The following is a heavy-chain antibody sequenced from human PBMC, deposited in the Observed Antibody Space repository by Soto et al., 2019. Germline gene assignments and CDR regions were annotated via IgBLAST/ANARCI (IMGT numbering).Heavy chain of an antibody. CDR3: AKGPRSSSWYGYSLDY. J-gene: IGHJ4*02. Sequence: QVQLVESGGGVVQPGRSLRLSCAASGFTFSSYGMHWVRQAPGKGLEWVAVISYDGSNKYYADSVKGRFTISRDNSKNTLYLQMNSRRAEDRAVYYCAKGPRSSSWYGYSLDYGGQGPLVTVPS. CDR1: GFTFSSYG. CDR2: ISYDGSNK. V-gene: IGHV3-30*18. D-gene: IGHD6-13*01.